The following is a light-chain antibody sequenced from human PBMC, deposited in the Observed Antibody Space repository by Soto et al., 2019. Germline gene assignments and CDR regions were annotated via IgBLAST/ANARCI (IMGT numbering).Light chain of an antibody. J-gene: IGLJ1*01. Sequence: QSVLTQPASVSWSPGQSITISFTGTSSDVGGYNYVSWYQQHPGKAPKFMIYDVNNRPSGVSNRFSGSKSGNTASLTISGLQAEDEADYYCSSYTSSSSYVFGTGTKVTVL. CDR3: SSYTSSSSYV. CDR2: DVN. V-gene: IGLV2-14*01. CDR1: SSDVGGYNY.